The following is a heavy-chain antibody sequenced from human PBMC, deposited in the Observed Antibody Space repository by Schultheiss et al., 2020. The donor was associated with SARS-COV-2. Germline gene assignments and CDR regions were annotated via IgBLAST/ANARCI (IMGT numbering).Heavy chain of an antibody. CDR2: ISTSGST. D-gene: IGHD3-22*01. V-gene: IGHV4-4*07. J-gene: IGHJ4*02. CDR3: ASLDYYDSSGYFGY. Sequence: SQTLSLTCTVSGGSISSYYWSWIRQPAGKGLEWIGRISTSGSTNYNPSLKSRVTMSVDTSKKQFSLKLSSVTAADTAVYYCASLDYYDSSGYFGYWGQGTLVTVSS. CDR1: GGSISSYY.